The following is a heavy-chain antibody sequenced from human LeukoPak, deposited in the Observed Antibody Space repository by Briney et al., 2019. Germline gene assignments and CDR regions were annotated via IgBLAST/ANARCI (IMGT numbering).Heavy chain of an antibody. CDR2: IYPGDSDT. Sequence: GESLKISCKGSGYNFPYYWIGWVRQVPGKGLEWMGIIYPGDSDTRYSPSFQGQVTISADMSITTAYLRWSSLKASDTAMYYCARADGYTAHFDSWGQGTLVTVSS. D-gene: IGHD5-24*01. CDR1: GYNFPYYW. J-gene: IGHJ4*02. CDR3: ARADGYTAHFDS. V-gene: IGHV5-51*01.